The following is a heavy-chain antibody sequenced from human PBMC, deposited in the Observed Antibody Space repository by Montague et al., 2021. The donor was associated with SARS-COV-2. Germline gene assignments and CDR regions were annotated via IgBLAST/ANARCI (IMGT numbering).Heavy chain of an antibody. CDR2: IRGNGGST. CDR1: GFTFSSYA. D-gene: IGHD3-9*01. J-gene: IGHJ4*02. Sequence: SLSLSCAASGFTFSSYAMSWVRQAPGKGLEWVSGIRGNGGSTYYADSVXGRFTISRDNPKNTLYLQMNSLRAEDTAVYYCARLDIMTAYPYEYWGQGTLVTVSP. V-gene: IGHV3-23*01. CDR3: ARLDIMTAYPYEY.